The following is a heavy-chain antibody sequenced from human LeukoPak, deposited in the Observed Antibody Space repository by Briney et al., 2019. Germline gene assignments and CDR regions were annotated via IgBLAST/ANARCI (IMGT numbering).Heavy chain of an antibody. CDR2: IYYSGST. J-gene: IGHJ4*02. V-gene: IGHV4-59*01. Sequence: SETLSLTCTVSGGSISSYYWSWIRQPPGKGLEWIGYIYYSGSTNYNPSLKSRVTISVDTSKNQFSLKLSSVTAADTAAYYCARLLWFGEYYFDYWGQGTLVAVSS. D-gene: IGHD3-10*01. CDR1: GGSISSYY. CDR3: ARLLWFGEYYFDY.